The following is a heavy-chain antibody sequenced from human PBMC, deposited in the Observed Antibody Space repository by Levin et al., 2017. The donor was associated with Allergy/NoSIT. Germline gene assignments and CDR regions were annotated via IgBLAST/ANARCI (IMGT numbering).Heavy chain of an antibody. J-gene: IGHJ4*02. CDR3: ARANPRYFDWLLYDY. D-gene: IGHD3-9*01. Sequence: GASVKVSCKASGYTFTSYAMHWVRQAPGQRLEWMGWINAGNGNTKYSQKFQGRVTITRDTSASTAYMELSSLRSEDTAVYYCARANPRYFDWLLYDYWGQGTLVTVSS. V-gene: IGHV1-3*01. CDR2: INAGNGNT. CDR1: GYTFTSYA.